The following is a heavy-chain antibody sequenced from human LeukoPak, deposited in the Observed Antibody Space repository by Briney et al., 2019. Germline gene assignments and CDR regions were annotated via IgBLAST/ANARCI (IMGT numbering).Heavy chain of an antibody. CDR2: IYYSGST. CDR1: GGSFSGYY. J-gene: IGHJ4*02. V-gene: IGHV4-34*01. D-gene: IGHD1-14*01. Sequence: SETLSLTCAVYGGSFSGYYWSWIRQPPGKGLEWIGSIYYSGSTYYNPSLKSRVTMSVDTSKNQFSLKLSSVTAADTAVYYCARGGSGLGDYWGQGTLVTVSS. CDR3: ARGGSGLGDY.